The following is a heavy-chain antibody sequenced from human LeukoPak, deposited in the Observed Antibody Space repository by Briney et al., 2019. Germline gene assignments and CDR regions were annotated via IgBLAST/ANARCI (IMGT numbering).Heavy chain of an antibody. V-gene: IGHV3-30*04. CDR2: ISYDGSNK. D-gene: IGHD3-9*01. Sequence: PGRSLRLSCAASGFTFSSYAMHWVRQAPGKGLEWVAVISYDGSNKYYADSVKGRFTISRDNSKNTLYLQMNSLRAEDTAVYYCARVFHDILTGSPLDYWGQGTLVTVSS. CDR1: GFTFSSYA. J-gene: IGHJ4*02. CDR3: ARVFHDILTGSPLDY.